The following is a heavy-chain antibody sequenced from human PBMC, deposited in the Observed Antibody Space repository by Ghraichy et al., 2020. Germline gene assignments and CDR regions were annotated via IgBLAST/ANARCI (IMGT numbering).Heavy chain of an antibody. CDR2: INPSGGST. CDR1: GYTFTSYY. D-gene: IGHD4-17*01. Sequence: ASVKVSCKASGYTFTSYYMHWVLQAPGQGLEWMGIINPSGGSTSYAQKFQGRVTMTRDTSTSTVYMELSSLRSEDTAVYYCARRKSRGDYGDGDDAFDIWGQGTMVTVSS. J-gene: IGHJ3*02. V-gene: IGHV1-46*01. CDR3: ARRKSRGDYGDGDDAFDI.